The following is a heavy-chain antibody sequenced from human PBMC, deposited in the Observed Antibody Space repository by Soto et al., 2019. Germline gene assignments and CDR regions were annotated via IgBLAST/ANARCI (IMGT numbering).Heavy chain of an antibody. CDR1: GFTFSSYG. V-gene: IGHV3-30*18. D-gene: IGHD3-9*01. CDR2: ISYDGSNK. J-gene: IGHJ4*02. Sequence: QVQLVESGGGVVQPGRSLRLSCAASGFTFSSYGMHWVRQAPGKGLEWVAVISYDGSNKYYADSVKGRFTISRDNSKNTLYLQMNSLRAEDTAVYYCAKDPQNYDILTGYSFWGQGTLVTVSS. CDR3: AKDPQNYDILTGYSF.